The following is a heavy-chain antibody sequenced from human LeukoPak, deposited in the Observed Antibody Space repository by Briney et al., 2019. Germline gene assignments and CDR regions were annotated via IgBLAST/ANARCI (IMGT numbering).Heavy chain of an antibody. CDR1: GFTFSSYW. CDR2: IKQDGSEK. Sequence: PGGSLRLSCAASGFTFSSYWMSWVRQAPGKGLEWVANIKQDGSEKYYMDSVKGRFTISRDNAKNSLYLQMNSLRAEDTAVYYCARDVAIVGATHAFDIWGQGTMVTVSS. D-gene: IGHD1-26*01. V-gene: IGHV3-7*01. CDR3: ARDVAIVGATHAFDI. J-gene: IGHJ3*02.